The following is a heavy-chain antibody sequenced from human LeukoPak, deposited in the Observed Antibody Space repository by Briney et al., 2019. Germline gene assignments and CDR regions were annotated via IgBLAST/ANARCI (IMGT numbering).Heavy chain of an antibody. D-gene: IGHD3-22*01. J-gene: IGHJ4*02. CDR3: ARGYYDGSGYLDY. CDR2: IYTSGGT. Sequence: SETLSLTCTVSGGSISSGSYYWSWIRQPAGKGLEWIGRIYTSGGTNYNPSLKSRVTISVDTSKNQFSLKLSSVTAADTAVYYCARGYYDGSGYLDYWGQGTLVTVSS. CDR1: GGSISSGSYY. V-gene: IGHV4-61*02.